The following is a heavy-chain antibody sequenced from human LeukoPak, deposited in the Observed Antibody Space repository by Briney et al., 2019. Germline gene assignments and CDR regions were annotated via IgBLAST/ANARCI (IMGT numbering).Heavy chain of an antibody. CDR3: ARGGRAAFDI. CDR2: IYSGGST. CDR1: GFTFSNYA. J-gene: IGHJ3*02. Sequence: PGASLRLSCAASGFTFSNYAMGWVRQAPGKGLEWVSVIYSGGSTYYADSVKGRFTISRDNSKNTLYLQMNSLRAEDTAVYYCARGGRAAFDIWGQGTMVTVSS. V-gene: IGHV3-53*01. D-gene: IGHD3-10*01.